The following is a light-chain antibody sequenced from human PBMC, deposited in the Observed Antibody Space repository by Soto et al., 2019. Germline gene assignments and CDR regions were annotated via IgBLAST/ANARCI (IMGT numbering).Light chain of an antibody. J-gene: IGKJ4*01. CDR1: QGISSY. CDR2: AAS. V-gene: IGKV1-8*01. CDR3: QQYNNWPLT. Sequence: AIRMTQSPSSLSASTGDRVTITCRASQGISSYLAWYQQKPGKAPKLLIYAASTLQSGVPSRFSGSGSGTDFTLTISCLQSEDFALYYCQQYNNWPLTFGGGTKVDIK.